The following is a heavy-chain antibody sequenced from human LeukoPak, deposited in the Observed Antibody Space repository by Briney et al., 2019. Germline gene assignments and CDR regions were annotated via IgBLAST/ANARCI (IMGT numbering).Heavy chain of an antibody. V-gene: IGHV3-48*03. D-gene: IGHD3-3*01. Sequence: PGGSLRLSCAASGFTFSSYEMNWVRQAPGKGLEWVSYISSSGSTIYYADSVKGRFTISRDNAKNSLYLQMNSLRAEDTAVYYCARGPRFGVVERDAFDIWGQGTMVTVSS. CDR3: ARGPRFGVVERDAFDI. CDR2: ISSSGSTI. J-gene: IGHJ3*02. CDR1: GFTFSSYE.